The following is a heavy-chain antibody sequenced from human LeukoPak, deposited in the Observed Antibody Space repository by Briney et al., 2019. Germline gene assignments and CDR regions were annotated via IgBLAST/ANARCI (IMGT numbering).Heavy chain of an antibody. J-gene: IGHJ4*02. Sequence: GALRPSCAASGFTFSNAWMNWVRQAPGKGLEWVGRIKGKTDGGTTDYAAPVKGRFTISRDDSKNTLYLQMNSLKTEDTAVYYCTTTDHYYDSSGYYYGVVDYWGQGTLVTVSS. CDR2: IKGKTDGGTT. D-gene: IGHD3-22*01. V-gene: IGHV3-15*07. CDR3: TTTDHYYDSSGYYYGVVDY. CDR1: GFTFSNAW.